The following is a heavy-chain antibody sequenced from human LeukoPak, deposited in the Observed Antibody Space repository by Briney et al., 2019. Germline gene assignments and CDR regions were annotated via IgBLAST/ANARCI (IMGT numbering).Heavy chain of an antibody. D-gene: IGHD2-21*02. CDR3: ARGPGVVTAIPFPFDY. J-gene: IGHJ4*02. Sequence: SETLSLTCAVYGGSFSGYYWSWIRQPPGKGLEWIGYIYYSGSTNYNPSLKSRVTISVDTSKNQFSLKLSSVTAADTAVYYCARGPGVVTAIPFPFDYWGQGTLVTVSS. CDR2: IYYSGST. V-gene: IGHV4-59*01. CDR1: GGSFSGYY.